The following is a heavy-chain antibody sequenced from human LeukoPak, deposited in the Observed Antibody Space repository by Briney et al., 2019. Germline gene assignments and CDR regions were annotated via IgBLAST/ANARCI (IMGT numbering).Heavy chain of an antibody. CDR3: ARKRSGWYSP. CDR2: IYYSGST. V-gene: IGHV4-39*01. Sequence: SETLSLTCTVSGGSISSSSYYWGRIRPPPGKGLEWIGSIYYSGSTYYNASLKSRVTISVDTSKNQFSLKLSSVTAADTAVYYCARKRSGWYSPWGQGTLVTVSS. CDR1: GGSISSSSYY. D-gene: IGHD6-19*01. J-gene: IGHJ5*02.